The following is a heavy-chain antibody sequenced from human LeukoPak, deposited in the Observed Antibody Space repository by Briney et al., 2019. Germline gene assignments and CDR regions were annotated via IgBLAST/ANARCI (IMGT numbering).Heavy chain of an antibody. Sequence: AGGSLRLSCAASGFIFDDYSMHWVRQAPGKGLEWVSVISWDGARAYFADSVKGRFTISRDNSKNSLYLQMNSLRTEDTALYYCAKDISTSGWILDYWGQGTLVTVSS. CDR3: AKDISTSGWILDY. D-gene: IGHD6-25*01. J-gene: IGHJ4*02. CDR2: ISWDGARA. V-gene: IGHV3-43*01. CDR1: GFIFDDYS.